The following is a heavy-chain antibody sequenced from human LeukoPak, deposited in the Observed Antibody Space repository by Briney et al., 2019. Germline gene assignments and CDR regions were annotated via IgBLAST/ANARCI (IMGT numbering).Heavy chain of an antibody. V-gene: IGHV3-23*01. Sequence: PGGSLRLSCAASGFTFSSYAMSWVRQAPGKGLEWVSAISGSGGGTYYADSVKGRFTISRDNSKNTLYLQMNSLRAEDTAVYYCAKALAPPKYYYGSGKVGGFDYWGQGTLVTVSS. CDR2: ISGSGGGT. CDR3: AKALAPPKYYYGSGKVGGFDY. D-gene: IGHD3-10*01. J-gene: IGHJ4*02. CDR1: GFTFSSYA.